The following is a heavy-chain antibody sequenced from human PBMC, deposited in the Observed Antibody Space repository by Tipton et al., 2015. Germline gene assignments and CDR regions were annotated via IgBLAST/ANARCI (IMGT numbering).Heavy chain of an antibody. Sequence: VQLVQSGAEVKKPGESLMISCKGFGYIFGNYYIAWVRQMPGKGLEWMGIIFPRDSDTRYSPSFHGQVTMSADTSINTVYLQWSSLKAADTAMYYCARGFGSAYDFWGQGTLVTVSS. J-gene: IGHJ4*02. CDR3: ARGFGSAYDF. CDR2: IFPRDSDT. CDR1: GYIFGNYY. V-gene: IGHV5-51*01. D-gene: IGHD3-10*01.